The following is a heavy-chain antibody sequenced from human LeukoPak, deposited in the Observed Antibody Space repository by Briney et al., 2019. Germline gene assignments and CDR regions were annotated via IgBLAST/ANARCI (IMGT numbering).Heavy chain of an antibody. D-gene: IGHD1-26*01. CDR3: ARDAYSGSYRNWFDP. CDR1: GFTFSNAW. J-gene: IGHJ5*02. V-gene: IGHV3-33*08. Sequence: GGSLRLSCAASGFTFSNAWMSWVRQAPGKGLEWVAVIWYDGSNKYYADSVKGRFTISRDNSKNTLYLQMNSLRAEDTAVYYCARDAYSGSYRNWFDPWGQGTLVTVSS. CDR2: IWYDGSNK.